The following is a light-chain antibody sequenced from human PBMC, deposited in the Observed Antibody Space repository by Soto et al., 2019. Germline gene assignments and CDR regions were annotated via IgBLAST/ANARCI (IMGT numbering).Light chain of an antibody. J-gene: IGKJ4*01. CDR3: QQRSNWPPL. V-gene: IGKV3-15*01. CDR1: QSISDT. CDR2: GAS. Sequence: EIVMTQSPATLSVSPGGRATLSFRASQSISDTLAWYQQKPGQAPRLLIHGASTRATGFPGRFSGSGYGTDFNLTISSLQSEDFAVYYCQQRSNWPPLFGGGTKVDIK.